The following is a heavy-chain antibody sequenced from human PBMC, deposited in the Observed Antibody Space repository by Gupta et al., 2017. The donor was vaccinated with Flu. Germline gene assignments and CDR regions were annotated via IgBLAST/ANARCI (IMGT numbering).Heavy chain of an antibody. D-gene: IGHD6-19*01. CDR2: IGSDGSRT. V-gene: IGHV3-74*01. CDR3: AREMAHSSAYDY. J-gene: IGHJ4*02. Sequence: VSRIGSDGSRTAYADSVKGRFTISRDNAKNTLYLQMNSLRAEDTAVYYCAREMAHSSAYDYWGQGTLLTVSS.